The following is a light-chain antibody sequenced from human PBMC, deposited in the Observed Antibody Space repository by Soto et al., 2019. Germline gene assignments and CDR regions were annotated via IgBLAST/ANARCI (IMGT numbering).Light chain of an antibody. CDR2: ASS. CDR3: QQVDSYPRT. Sequence: IQMTQSPSSMSASVGHRVTITCRASQSISSYLVWYQQKSGKAPTVLIYASSTLQTGVPSRFSGSGSGTDFPLTISSLNTEDVATYDCQQVDSYPRTFGQGTKVDIK. J-gene: IGKJ1*01. V-gene: IGKV1-9*01. CDR1: QSISSY.